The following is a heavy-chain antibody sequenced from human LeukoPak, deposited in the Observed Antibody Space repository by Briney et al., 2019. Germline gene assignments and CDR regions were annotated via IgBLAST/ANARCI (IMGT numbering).Heavy chain of an antibody. CDR2: IYYSGST. J-gene: IGHJ4*02. CDR1: GGSISGSSYY. CDR3: ARRLWLALDY. Sequence: SETLSLTCTVSGGSISGSSYYWGWIRQPPGKGLEWIGSIYYSGSTYYNPSLKSRVTISVDTSKNQFSLKLSSVTAADTAVYYCARRLWLALDYWGQGTLVTVSS. D-gene: IGHD6-19*01. V-gene: IGHV4-39*01.